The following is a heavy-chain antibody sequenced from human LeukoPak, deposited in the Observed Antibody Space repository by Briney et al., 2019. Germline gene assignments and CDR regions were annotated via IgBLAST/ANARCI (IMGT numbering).Heavy chain of an antibody. Sequence: GGSLRLSCAASGFTFDDYAMHWVRQAPGKGLEWVSGISWNSGSIGYADSVKGRFTISRDNAKNSLYLQMNSLRAEDMALYYCAKDIGTNDAFDIWGQGTMVTVSS. CDR2: ISWNSGSI. V-gene: IGHV3-9*03. CDR3: AKDIGTNDAFDI. J-gene: IGHJ3*02. D-gene: IGHD3-10*01. CDR1: GFTFDDYA.